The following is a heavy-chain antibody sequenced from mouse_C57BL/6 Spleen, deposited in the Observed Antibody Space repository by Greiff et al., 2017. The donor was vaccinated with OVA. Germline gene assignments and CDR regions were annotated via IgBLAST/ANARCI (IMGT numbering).Heavy chain of an antibody. V-gene: IGHV1-69*01. CDR1: GYTFTSYW. CDR2: IDPSDSYT. D-gene: IGHD2-4*01. Sequence: VQLQQPGAELVMPGASVKLSCKASGYTFTSYWMHWVKQRPGQGLEWIGEIDPSDSYTNYNQKFKGKSTLTVDKSSSTAYMQLSSLTSEDSAVYYCARKEYDYDNYAMDYWGQGTSVTVSS. J-gene: IGHJ4*01. CDR3: ARKEYDYDNYAMDY.